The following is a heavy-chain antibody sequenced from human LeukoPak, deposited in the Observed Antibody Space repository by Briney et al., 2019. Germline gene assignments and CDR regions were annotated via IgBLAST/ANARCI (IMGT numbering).Heavy chain of an antibody. CDR3: ARGYSSSPINWFDP. V-gene: IGHV4-59*01. CDR1: CGSISSYY. J-gene: IGHJ5*02. D-gene: IGHD6-6*01. CDR2: IYYSGST. Sequence: SETLSLTCTVSCGSISSYYWSWVRQPPGKGLEWIGYIYYSGSTNYNPSLKSRVTISVDTSKNQFSLKLSSVTAADTAVYYCARGYSSSPINWFDPWGQGTLVTVSS.